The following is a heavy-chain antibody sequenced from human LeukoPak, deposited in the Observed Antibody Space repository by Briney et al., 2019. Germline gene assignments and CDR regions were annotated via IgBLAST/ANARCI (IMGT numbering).Heavy chain of an antibody. CDR3: ARGGVWSGYSFHYYYYYMDV. CDR2: MNPNSGNT. Sequence: ASVKVSCKASGYTFTSYDINWVRQATGQGLEWMGWMNPNSGNTGYAQKFQGRVTITRNTSISTAYMELSSLRSEDTAVYYCARGGVWSGYSFHYYYYYMDVWGKGTTVTVSS. V-gene: IGHV1-8*03. D-gene: IGHD3-3*01. J-gene: IGHJ6*03. CDR1: GYTFTSYD.